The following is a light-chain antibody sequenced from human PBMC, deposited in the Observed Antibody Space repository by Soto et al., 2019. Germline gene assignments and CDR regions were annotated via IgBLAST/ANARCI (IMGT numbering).Light chain of an antibody. J-gene: IGKJ2*01. CDR2: GAS. V-gene: IGKV3-20*01. CDR1: QSVSSSY. Sequence: EIVLTQSPGTLSLSPGERATLSCRASQSVSSSYLAWYQQKPGQAPRLLIYGASSRATGIPVRFSGSGSGTDFTLTISRLEPEDFAVYYCQKYGSSPYTFGQGNKLEIK. CDR3: QKYGSSPYT.